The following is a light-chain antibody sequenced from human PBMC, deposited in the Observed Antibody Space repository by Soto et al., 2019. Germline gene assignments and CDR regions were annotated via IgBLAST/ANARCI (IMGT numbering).Light chain of an antibody. J-gene: IGLJ2*01. V-gene: IGLV1-40*01. CDR3: QSYDSSLSAPVV. CDR1: SSNIGADYD. CDR2: GNS. Sequence: QSVLTRPPSVSGAPGQRVTISCTGSSSNIGADYDVHWYQQFPTTAPKLLIYGNSNRPSGVPDRFSGSKSGTSASLAITGLQAEDEADYYCQSYDSSLSAPVVFGGGTKLTVL.